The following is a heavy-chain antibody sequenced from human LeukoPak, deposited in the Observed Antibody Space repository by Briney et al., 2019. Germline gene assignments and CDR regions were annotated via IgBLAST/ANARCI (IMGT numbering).Heavy chain of an antibody. CDR3: ARLYYYDSSGYFPFDY. V-gene: IGHV4-59*08. CDR2: IYYSGST. CDR1: GGSISSYY. J-gene: IGHJ4*02. D-gene: IGHD3-22*01. Sequence: SETLSLTCTVSGGSISSYYWSWIRQPPGKGLEWIGYIYYSGSTNYDPSLKSRVTISVDTSKNQFSLKLSSVTAADTAVYYCARLYYYDSSGYFPFDYWGQGTLVTVSS.